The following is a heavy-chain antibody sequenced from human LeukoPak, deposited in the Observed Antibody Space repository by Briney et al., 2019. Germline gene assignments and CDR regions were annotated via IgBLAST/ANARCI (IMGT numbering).Heavy chain of an antibody. Sequence: PSGTLSLTCTVSGGSISSSSYYWGWIRQPPGKGLEWIGSIYYSGSTYYNPSLKSRVTISVDTSKNQFSLKLSSVTAADTAVYYCARRGYSSSWYGVYFDYWGQGTLVTVSS. J-gene: IGHJ4*02. D-gene: IGHD6-13*01. V-gene: IGHV4-39*01. CDR2: IYYSGST. CDR3: ARRGYSSSWYGVYFDY. CDR1: GGSISSSSYY.